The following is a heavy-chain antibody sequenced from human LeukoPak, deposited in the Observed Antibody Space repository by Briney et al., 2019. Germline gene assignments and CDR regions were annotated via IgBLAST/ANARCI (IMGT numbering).Heavy chain of an antibody. J-gene: IGHJ3*02. CDR2: IWYDGSNK. CDR1: GFTFSSYG. D-gene: IGHD5-18*01. CDR3: ARDTAMVGWNAFDI. V-gene: IGHV3-33*01. Sequence: QPGGSLRLSCAASGFTFSSYGMHWVRQAPGEGLEWVAVIWYDGSNKYYADSVKGRFTISRDNSKNTLYLQMNSLRAEDTAVYYCARDTAMVGWNAFDIWGQGTMVTVSS.